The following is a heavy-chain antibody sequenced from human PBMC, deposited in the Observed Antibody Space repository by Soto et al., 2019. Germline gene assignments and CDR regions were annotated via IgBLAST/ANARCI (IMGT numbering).Heavy chain of an antibody. CDR2: IIPILGIA. CDR1: GGTFSSYT. Sequence: SVKVSCKASGGTFSSYTISWVRQAPGQGLEWMGRIIPILGIANYAQKFQGRVTITADKSTSTAYMELSSLRSEDTAVYYCATDVYSSSWYSWFDPWGQGTLVTVSS. D-gene: IGHD6-13*01. CDR3: ATDVYSSSWYSWFDP. V-gene: IGHV1-69*04. J-gene: IGHJ5*02.